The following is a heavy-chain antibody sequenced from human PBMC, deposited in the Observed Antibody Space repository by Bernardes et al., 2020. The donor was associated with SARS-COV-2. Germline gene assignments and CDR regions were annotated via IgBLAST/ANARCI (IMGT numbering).Heavy chain of an antibody. CDR1: GGCLRGYY. CDR3: ARAVWGIWYFDL. Sequence: SETLYLTCAVYGGCLRGYYGNWLRKPPGKGLEWIGEINYSGTTNYNPSLKSRVTISVDTSKNQFSLKLSSVTAADTAVYYCARAVWGIWYFDLWGLGTLVIVFS. CDR2: INYSGTT. V-gene: IGHV4-34*01. J-gene: IGHJ2*01. D-gene: IGHD3-16*01.